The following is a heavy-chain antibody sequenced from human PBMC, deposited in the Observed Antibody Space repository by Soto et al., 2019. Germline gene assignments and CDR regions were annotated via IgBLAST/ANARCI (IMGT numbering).Heavy chain of an antibody. D-gene: IGHD6-13*01. Sequence: QVQLVESGGGVVQPGRSLRLSCAASGFTFSSYGMHWVRQAPGKGLEWVAVVSYDGTTKYYADSVKGRFTISRDNSKNTLYLQMNSLRAEDTAVYYCAKDIGSSSWYWSATLDYWGQGTLVTVSS. CDR3: AKDIGSSSWYWSATLDY. V-gene: IGHV3-30*18. CDR1: GFTFSSYG. CDR2: VSYDGTTK. J-gene: IGHJ4*02.